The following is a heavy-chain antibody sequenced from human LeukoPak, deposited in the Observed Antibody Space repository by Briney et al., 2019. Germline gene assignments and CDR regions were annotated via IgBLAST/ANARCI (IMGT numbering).Heavy chain of an antibody. J-gene: IGHJ4*02. CDR1: GFTFSSYW. Sequence: GGSLRLSWAAAGFTFSSYWMHWVRQAPGEWLVWGSCIVSAGTNTLHADYVKGRFTISTDNATNTLYLKMNSLRAEDTSVYYCTRDTQSHFDYWGQGALVTVSS. V-gene: IGHV3-74*03. CDR2: IVSAGTNT. CDR3: TRDTQSHFDY.